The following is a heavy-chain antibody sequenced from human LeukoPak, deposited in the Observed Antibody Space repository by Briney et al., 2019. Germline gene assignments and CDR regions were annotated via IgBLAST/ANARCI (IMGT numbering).Heavy chain of an antibody. CDR1: GFTLSSSW. D-gene: IGHD5-12*01. V-gene: IGHV3-7*01. Sequence: PGGSLRLSCAASGFTLSSSWMCSVRQAPGEGLGWVANIKQDGSEKYYVDSVKGRFTISRDNAKNSLYLQMNSLRAEDTAVYYCAREGYSGYDYAIDYWGQGTLVTVSS. J-gene: IGHJ4*02. CDR2: IKQDGSEK. CDR3: AREGYSGYDYAIDY.